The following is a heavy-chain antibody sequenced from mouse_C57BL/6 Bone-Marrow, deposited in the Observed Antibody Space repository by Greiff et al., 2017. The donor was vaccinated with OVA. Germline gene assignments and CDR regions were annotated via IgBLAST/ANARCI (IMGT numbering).Heavy chain of an antibody. CDR2: IYPGSGNT. Sequence: VQLQQSGAELVRPGASVKLSCKASGYTFTDYYINWVKQRPGQGLEWIARIYPGSGNTYYNEKFKGKATLTAEKSSSTAYMQLSSLTSEDSAVYFCASRLLLAYWGQGTLVTVSA. J-gene: IGHJ3*01. CDR3: ASRLLLAY. V-gene: IGHV1-76*01. CDR1: GYTFTDYY.